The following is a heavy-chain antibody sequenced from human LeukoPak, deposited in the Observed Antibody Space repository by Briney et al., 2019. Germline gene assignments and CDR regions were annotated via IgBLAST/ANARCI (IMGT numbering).Heavy chain of an antibody. CDR2: IGSSGSNI. V-gene: IGHV3-11*04. CDR3: AREGLYYYDSSGYYAHY. D-gene: IGHD3-22*01. CDR1: GFTFSDYY. Sequence: GGSLRLSCAASGFTFSDYYMSWIRQAPGKGLEWVSYIGSSGSNIYYADSVKGRFTISRDNAKNSLYLQMNSLRAEDTAVYYCAREGLYYYDSSGYYAHYWGQGTLVTVSP. J-gene: IGHJ4*02.